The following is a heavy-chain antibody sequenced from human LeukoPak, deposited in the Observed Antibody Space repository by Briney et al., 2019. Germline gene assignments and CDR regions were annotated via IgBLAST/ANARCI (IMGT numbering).Heavy chain of an antibody. J-gene: IGHJ4*02. CDR1: GYSFTDYY. CDR3: ARPSRRYSSGWYYFDY. CDR2: INPNSGGT. Sequence: ASVKVSCKTSGYSFTDYYMHWVRQAPGQGLEWMGWINPNSGGTSSAQKFQGRVTMTRDTSISTAYMELSRLRSDDTAVYYCARPSRRYSSGWYYFDYWGQGTLVTVSS. D-gene: IGHD6-19*01. V-gene: IGHV1-2*02.